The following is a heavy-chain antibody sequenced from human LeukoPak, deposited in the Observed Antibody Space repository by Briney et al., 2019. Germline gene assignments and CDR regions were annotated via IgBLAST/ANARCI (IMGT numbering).Heavy chain of an antibody. D-gene: IGHD3-22*01. CDR2: IYTSGST. Sequence: SETLSLTCTVSGGSISSYYWSWIRQPAGKGLEWIGRIYTSGSTNYNPSLKSRVTMSVDTSKNQFSLKLSSVTAADTAVYYCARDQNYYDSSGYYWFDPWGQGTLVTVSS. J-gene: IGHJ5*02. CDR1: GGSISSYY. V-gene: IGHV4-4*07. CDR3: ARDQNYYDSSGYYWFDP.